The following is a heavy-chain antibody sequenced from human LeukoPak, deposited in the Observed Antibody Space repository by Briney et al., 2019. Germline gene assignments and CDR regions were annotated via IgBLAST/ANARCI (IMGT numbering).Heavy chain of an antibody. Sequence: PSGTLSLTCTVSGGSLSSSYWSWIRQPPGRGLEWIGYIYYSGSTNYNPSLKSRVTMSVDPSQNQFSLKVSSVTAADTAVYFCAREVAVAGNNWFDPWGQGILVTVSS. J-gene: IGHJ5*02. CDR1: GGSLSSSY. V-gene: IGHV4-59*01. D-gene: IGHD6-19*01. CDR2: IYYSGST. CDR3: AREVAVAGNNWFDP.